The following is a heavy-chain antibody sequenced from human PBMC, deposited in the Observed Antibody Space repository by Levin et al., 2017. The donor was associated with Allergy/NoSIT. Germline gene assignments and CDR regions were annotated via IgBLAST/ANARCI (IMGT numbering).Heavy chain of an antibody. J-gene: IGHJ4*02. CDR3: ARRYGTSSGGLIDY. CDR1: GHSVGDFNYY. CDR2: VYHNGLT. D-gene: IGHD2-15*01. Sequence: SETLSLTCSVSGHSVGDFNYYWDWIRQAPGKGLEWIGSVYHNGLTYDNPSLKSRLTLSIDTSKNQFSLKLASVTAADTALYFCARRYGTSSGGLIDYWGQGSPVTVSP. V-gene: IGHV4-39*01.